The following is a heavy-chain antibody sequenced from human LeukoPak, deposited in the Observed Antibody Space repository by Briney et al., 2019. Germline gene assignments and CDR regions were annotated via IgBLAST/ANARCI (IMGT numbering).Heavy chain of an antibody. D-gene: IGHD6-19*01. CDR1: GFTFSSYA. CDR2: ISGSGGST. J-gene: IGHJ4*02. V-gene: IGHV3-23*01. CDR3: AKKGIAVAGTLAYYFDY. Sequence: GGSLRLSCAASGFTFSSYAMSWVRQAPGKGLEWVSAISGSGGSTYYADSVKGRFTISRDNSKNTLYLQMNSLRAEDTAVYYCAKKGIAVAGTLAYYFDYWDQGTLVTVSS.